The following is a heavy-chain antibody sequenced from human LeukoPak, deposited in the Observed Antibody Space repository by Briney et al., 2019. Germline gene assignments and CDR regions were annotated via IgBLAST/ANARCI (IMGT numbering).Heavy chain of an antibody. Sequence: SETLSLTCAVSGYSISSGYFWGWMRQPPGKGLEWIGSIYQSETAHYNPSLKSRVTISVDTSKNQFSLKLSSVTAADTAVYYCVSNEGYPGVMVDYWGQGTLVTVSS. D-gene: IGHD2-21*01. CDR2: IYQSETA. J-gene: IGHJ4*02. CDR1: GYSISSGYF. V-gene: IGHV4-38-2*01. CDR3: VSNEGYPGVMVDY.